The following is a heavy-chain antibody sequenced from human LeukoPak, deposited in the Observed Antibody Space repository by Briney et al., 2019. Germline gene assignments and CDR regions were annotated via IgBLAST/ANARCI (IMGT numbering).Heavy chain of an antibody. Sequence: GGSLRLSCAASGFTVSSNYMSWVRQAPGKGLEWVSVIYSGGSTYYADSVKGRFTISRDNSKNTLYLQMNSLRVEDTAVYYCAKVGVVVPAATPFDYWGQGTLVTVSS. CDR1: GFTVSSNY. CDR2: IYSGGST. D-gene: IGHD2-2*01. J-gene: IGHJ4*02. CDR3: AKVGVVVPAATPFDY. V-gene: IGHV3-53*01.